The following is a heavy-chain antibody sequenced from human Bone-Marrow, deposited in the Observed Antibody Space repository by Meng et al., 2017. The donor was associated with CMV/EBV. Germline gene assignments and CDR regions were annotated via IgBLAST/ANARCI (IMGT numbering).Heavy chain of an antibody. Sequence: SVKVSCKASGGTFSSYAISWVRQAPGQGLEWMGGIIPIFGKANYAQKFQGRVTITTDESTSTAYMELSSLRSEDTAVYYCARVSIGPNPRTTVTKYYYYYYGMDVWGQGTTVTVSS. J-gene: IGHJ6*02. D-gene: IGHD4-11*01. CDR1: GGTFSSYA. CDR2: IIPIFGKA. CDR3: ARVSIGPNPRTTVTKYYYYYYGMDV. V-gene: IGHV1-69*05.